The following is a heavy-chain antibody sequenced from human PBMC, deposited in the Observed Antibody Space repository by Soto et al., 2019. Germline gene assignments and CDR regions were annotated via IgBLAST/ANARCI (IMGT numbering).Heavy chain of an antibody. Sequence: SSETLSLTCAVYGGSFSGYYWSWIRQPPGKGLEWIGEINHSGSTNYNPSLKSRVTISVDTSKNQFSLKLSSVTAADTAVYYCARGHSMTTVTNFDYWGQGTLVTVSS. V-gene: IGHV4-34*01. CDR3: ARGHSMTTVTNFDY. CDR2: INHSGST. CDR1: GGSFSGYY. J-gene: IGHJ4*02. D-gene: IGHD4-17*01.